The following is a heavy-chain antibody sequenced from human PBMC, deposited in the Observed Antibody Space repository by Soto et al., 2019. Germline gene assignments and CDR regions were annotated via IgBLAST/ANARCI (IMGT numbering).Heavy chain of an antibody. CDR3: ARLIHCKTTSCYFDY. V-gene: IGHV4-59*04. J-gene: IGHJ4*02. CDR1: GGSISSYY. D-gene: IGHD2-2*01. Sequence: PSETLSLTCTVSGGSISSYYWSWIRQPPGKGLEWIGYIYYSGTTYYNPSLKSRVTISEDTSKNQFSLKLSSVTAADTAVFYCARLIHCKTTSCYFDYWGQGTLVTVSS. CDR2: IYYSGTT.